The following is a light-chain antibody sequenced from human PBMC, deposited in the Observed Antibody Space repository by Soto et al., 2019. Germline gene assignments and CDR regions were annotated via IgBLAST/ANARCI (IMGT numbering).Light chain of an antibody. CDR2: LGS. J-gene: IGKJ4*01. V-gene: IGKV2-28*01. Sequence: DIVMTQSPRSLPVTPGEPASISCRSSQGLLHSNGYNYLDWYLQKPGQSPQLLIYLGSNRASGVPDRFSGSGSGTEFTLTISSLQSEDFAAYYCKQYNNWRPVLTFGGGTKVDIK. CDR1: QGLLHSNGYNY. CDR3: KQYNNWRPVLT.